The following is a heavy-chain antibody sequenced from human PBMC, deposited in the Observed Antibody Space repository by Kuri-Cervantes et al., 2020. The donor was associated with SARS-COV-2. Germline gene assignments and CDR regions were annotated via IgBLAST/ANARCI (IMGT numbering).Heavy chain of an antibody. Sequence: LSLTCAASGFTFSSYGMHWVRQAPGEGLEWVAVISYDGSNKYYADSVKGRFTISRDNSKNTLSLQMNSLRAEDTAVYYCAKERRYCTSASCYAEFDYWGQGTLVTVSS. CDR1: GFTFSSYG. J-gene: IGHJ4*02. CDR2: ISYDGSNK. CDR3: AKERRYCTSASCYAEFDY. V-gene: IGHV3-30*18. D-gene: IGHD2-2*01.